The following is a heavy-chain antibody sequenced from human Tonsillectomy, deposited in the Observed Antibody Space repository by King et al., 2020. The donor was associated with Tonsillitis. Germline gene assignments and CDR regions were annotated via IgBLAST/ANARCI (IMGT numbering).Heavy chain of an antibody. J-gene: IGHJ4*02. D-gene: IGHD3-22*01. V-gene: IGHV3-9*01. Sequence: VQLVESGGGLVQPGRSLRLSCAASGFTFDDYALHWVRQAPGPGLEWVSVINWNRGSIGYADSVKGRFTLSRENAKNSLYLQMNSLGAEDTALYYCAKGRDYYDSRGRDYGGQGNRVTVAA. CDR1: GFTFDDYA. CDR2: INWNRGSI. CDR3: AKGRDYYDSRGRDY.